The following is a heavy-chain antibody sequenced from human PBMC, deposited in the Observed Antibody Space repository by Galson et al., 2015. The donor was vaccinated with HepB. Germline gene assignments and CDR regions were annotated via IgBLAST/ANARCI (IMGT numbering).Heavy chain of an antibody. CDR3: AKDRGSRWFGDPVAFDI. V-gene: IGHV3-23*01. D-gene: IGHD3-10*01. J-gene: IGHJ3*02. CDR2: ISGSGGST. CDR1: GFTFSSYA. Sequence: SLRLSCAASGFTFSSYAMSWVRQAPGKGLEWVSAISGSGGSTYYADSVKGRFTISRDNSKNTLYLQMNSLRAEDTAVYYCAKDRGSRWFGDPVAFDIWGQGTMVTVSS.